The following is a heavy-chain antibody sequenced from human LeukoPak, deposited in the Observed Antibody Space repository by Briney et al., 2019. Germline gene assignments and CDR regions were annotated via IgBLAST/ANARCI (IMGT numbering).Heavy chain of an antibody. CDR1: GFTVSSNY. CDR2: IYSGGST. J-gene: IGHJ6*03. V-gene: IGHV3-53*01. D-gene: IGHD3-10*01. CDR3: ARGHGSGSYSYYYYYMDV. Sequence: EGSLRLSCAASGFTVSSNYMSWVRQAPGKGLEWVSVIYSGGSTYYADSVKGRFTISRDNSKNTLYLQMNSLRAEDTAVYYCARGHGSGSYSYYYYYMDVWGKGTTVTVSS.